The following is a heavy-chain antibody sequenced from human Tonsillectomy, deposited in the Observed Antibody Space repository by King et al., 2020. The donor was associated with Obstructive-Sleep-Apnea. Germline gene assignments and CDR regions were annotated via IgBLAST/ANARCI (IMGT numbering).Heavy chain of an antibody. CDR3: AKALLWFGEFEYYFDK. V-gene: IGHV3-9*01. J-gene: IGHJ4*02. Sequence: VQLVESGGGLVQPGRSLRLSCAASGFTFGNYAMHWVRQAPGKGLEWVSGISWNSGSIGYADSVKGRFTISRDNAKNSLFLQMNSLRPEDTALYYCAKALLWFGEFEYYFDKWGQGTLVTVSS. CDR1: GFTFGNYA. CDR2: ISWNSGSI. D-gene: IGHD3-10*01.